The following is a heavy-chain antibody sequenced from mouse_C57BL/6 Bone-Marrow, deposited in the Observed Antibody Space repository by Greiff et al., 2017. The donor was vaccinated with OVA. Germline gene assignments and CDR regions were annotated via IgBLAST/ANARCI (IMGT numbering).Heavy chain of an antibody. Sequence: VQLQESGAELVRPGASVTLSCKASGYTFTDYEMHWVKQTPVHGLEWIGAIDPETGGTAYNQKFKGKAILTADKSSSTAYMQLRSLTSEDSAVDYCTRGYSNEYAMDYGGQGTSVTVSA. V-gene: IGHV1-15*01. CDR1: GYTFTDYE. CDR3: TRGYSNEYAMDY. CDR2: IDPETGGT. D-gene: IGHD2-5*01. J-gene: IGHJ4*01.